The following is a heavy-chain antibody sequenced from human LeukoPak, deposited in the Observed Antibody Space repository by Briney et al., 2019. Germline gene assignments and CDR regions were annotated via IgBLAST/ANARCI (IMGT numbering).Heavy chain of an antibody. CDR2: ISWNSGSI. CDR1: GFTFDDYA. Sequence: GRSLRLSCAASGFTFDDYAMHWVRQAPGKGLEWVSGISWNSGSIGYADSVKGRFTISRDNAKNSLYLQMNSLRAEDTALYYCAKDTAYYYDSSGPPSFDYWGQGTLVTVSS. D-gene: IGHD3-22*01. CDR3: AKDTAYYYDSSGPPSFDY. J-gene: IGHJ4*02. V-gene: IGHV3-9*01.